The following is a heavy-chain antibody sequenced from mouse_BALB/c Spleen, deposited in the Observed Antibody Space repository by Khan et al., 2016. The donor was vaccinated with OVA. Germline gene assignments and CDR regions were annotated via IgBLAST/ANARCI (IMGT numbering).Heavy chain of an antibody. CDR2: ISSSGST. CDR3: ARDGSRYNYAMDY. V-gene: IGHV3-2*02. CDR1: GYSITSDYA. D-gene: IGHD2-3*01. Sequence: VQLKESGPGLVKPSQSLSLTCTVTGYSITSDYAWNWIRQFPGIKLEWMGYISSSGSTNYNPALKSRISITRDTSKNQFFLQLNSVTTEDTATYYCARDGSRYNYAMDYWGQGTSVTVSS. J-gene: IGHJ4*01.